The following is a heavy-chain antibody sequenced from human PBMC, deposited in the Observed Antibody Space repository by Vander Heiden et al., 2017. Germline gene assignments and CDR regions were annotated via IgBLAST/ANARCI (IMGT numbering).Heavy chain of an antibody. V-gene: IGHV3-30*18. CDR1: GFTFSSYG. D-gene: IGHD6-19*01. Sequence: QVQLVESGGGGVEPGRSLRLSGAAAGFTFSSYGMHGFRQAPGKGLEWVAVISYDGSNKYYADSVNGRFTSSRDNSKNTLYLQMNSLSAEDTTVNYCEKPFPRTVYCSGWDGSDYFQHWGQGTLVTVSS. CDR3: EKPFPRTVYCSGWDGSDYFQH. J-gene: IGHJ1*01. CDR2: ISYDGSNK.